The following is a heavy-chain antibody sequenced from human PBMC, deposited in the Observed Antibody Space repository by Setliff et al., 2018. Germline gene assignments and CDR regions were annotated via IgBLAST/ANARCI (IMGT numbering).Heavy chain of an antibody. CDR1: GYTFTAYY. CDR3: ARDRDVSTIFGVVIPAASGLGY. D-gene: IGHD3-3*01. CDR2: INPDSGAT. J-gene: IGHJ4*02. Sequence: ASVKVSCKASGYTFTAYYMHWVRQAPGQGPEWMGWINPDSGATNFAQKFQGRVTMTRDTSTTTAYMDLNSLRSDNTATYFCARDRDVSTIFGVVIPAASGLGYWGQGTLVTVSS. V-gene: IGHV1-2*02.